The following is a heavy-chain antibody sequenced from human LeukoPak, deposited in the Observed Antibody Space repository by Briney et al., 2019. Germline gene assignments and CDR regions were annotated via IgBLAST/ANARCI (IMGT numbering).Heavy chain of an antibody. CDR2: IYYSGST. J-gene: IGHJ6*02. D-gene: IGHD6-13*01. Sequence: SETLSLTCTVSGGSIRSYYWSRIREPPGKGLEWIGYIYYSGSTNYNPSLKSRVTISVDTSKNQFSLKLNSVTAADTAVYYCARGAGGYYYYGMDVWGQGTTVTVSS. CDR1: GGSIRSYY. V-gene: IGHV4-59*01. CDR3: ARGAGGYYYYGMDV.